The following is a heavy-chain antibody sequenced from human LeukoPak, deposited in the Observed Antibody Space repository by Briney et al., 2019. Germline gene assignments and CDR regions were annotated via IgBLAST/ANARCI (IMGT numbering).Heavy chain of an antibody. Sequence: GESLQISCEGSGCSFASYWIGWARRMPGEGGEWMAIIFPGNCDTRYSPSFQGQVTISADKSISTAYLQWRGLKASDTAMYYCVRHNNYALDYWGQGTLVTVSS. CDR3: VRHNNYALDY. J-gene: IGHJ4*02. D-gene: IGHD5-18*01. CDR1: GCSFASYW. CDR2: IFPGNCDT. V-gene: IGHV5-51*01.